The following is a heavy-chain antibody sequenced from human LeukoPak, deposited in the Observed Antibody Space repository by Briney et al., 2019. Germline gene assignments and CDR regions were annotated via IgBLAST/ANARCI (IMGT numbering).Heavy chain of an antibody. D-gene: IGHD3-22*01. CDR3: ARESVGANYYDSSGRIPSAFDI. J-gene: IGHJ3*02. Sequence: ASVKVSCKASGYTFTSYYMHWVRQAPGQGLEWMGIINPSGGSTSYAQKFQGRVTMTRDMSTSTVYMELSSLRSEDTAVYYCARESVGANYYDSSGRIPSAFDIWGQGTMVTVSS. V-gene: IGHV1-46*01. CDR2: INPSGGST. CDR1: GYTFTSYY.